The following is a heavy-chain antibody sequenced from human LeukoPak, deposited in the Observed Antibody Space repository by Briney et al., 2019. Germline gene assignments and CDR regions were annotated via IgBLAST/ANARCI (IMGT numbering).Heavy chain of an antibody. CDR2: SYYSGNT. J-gene: IGHJ5*01. CDR3: ARVVGSTSWFDS. V-gene: IGHV4-31*03. CDR1: GDLIIGAPYY. D-gene: IGHD2-2*01. Sequence: SQTLSLTCTVSGDLIIGAPYYWSWGRQHPGKGLEWIASSYYSGNTYYNPSLKSRLGLSVDTSKNQFSLNLTSVTAADTAVYFCARVVGSTSWFDSWGQGTRVTVSS.